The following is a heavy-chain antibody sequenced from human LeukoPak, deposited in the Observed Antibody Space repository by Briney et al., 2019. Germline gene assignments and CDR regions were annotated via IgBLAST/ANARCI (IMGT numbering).Heavy chain of an antibody. CDR2: IGGSGGST. J-gene: IGHJ4*02. CDR1: GFTLSNYV. V-gene: IGHV3-23*01. Sequence: GGSLRLSCAASGFTLSNYVMTWVRQAPGKGLEWVSSIGGSGGSTYYADSVKGRFTISRDNSKDTLYQQMNSLRAEDTAVYYCAKGQWVPRYYFDYWGQGTLVTVSS. D-gene: IGHD1-26*01. CDR3: AKGQWVPRYYFDY.